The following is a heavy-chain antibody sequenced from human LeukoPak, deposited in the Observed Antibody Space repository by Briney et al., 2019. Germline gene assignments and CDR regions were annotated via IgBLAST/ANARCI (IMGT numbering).Heavy chain of an antibody. Sequence: SETLSLTCAVSGGSISSSNWWSWVRQPPGKGLEWIGEIYHSGSTNYNPSLKSRVTTSVDKSKIQFALKLGSVTAADTAVNYCARQSRVDDYWGQGTLVTVSS. J-gene: IGHJ4*02. CDR1: GGSISSSNW. V-gene: IGHV4-4*02. CDR2: IYHSGST. CDR3: ARQSRVDDY.